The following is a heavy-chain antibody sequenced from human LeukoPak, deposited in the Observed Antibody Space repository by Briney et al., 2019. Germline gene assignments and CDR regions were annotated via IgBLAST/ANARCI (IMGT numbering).Heavy chain of an antibody. Sequence: TLSLTCTVSGGSISSGSYYWSWIRQHPGKGLEWIGYIYYSGSTYYNPSLKSRVTISVDTSKNQFSLKLSSVTAADTAVYYCARDPMTTAVGYYYGMDVWGKGTTVTVSS. J-gene: IGHJ6*04. V-gene: IGHV4-31*03. CDR1: GGSISSGSYY. CDR2: IYYSGST. D-gene: IGHD4-17*01. CDR3: ARDPMTTAVGYYYGMDV.